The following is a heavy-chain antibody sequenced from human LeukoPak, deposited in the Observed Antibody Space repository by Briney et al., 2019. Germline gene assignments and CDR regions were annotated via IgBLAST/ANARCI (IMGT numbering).Heavy chain of an antibody. CDR1: GGSISSSSYY. Sequence: KASETLSLTCTVSGGSISSSSYYWGWIRQPPGKGLEWIGSIYHSGSTYYNPSLKSRVTISVDTSKNQFSLKLSSVTAADTAVYYCARDGYSYVDYWGQGTLVTVSS. V-gene: IGHV4-39*07. J-gene: IGHJ4*02. CDR3: ARDGYSYVDY. D-gene: IGHD5-18*01. CDR2: IYHSGST.